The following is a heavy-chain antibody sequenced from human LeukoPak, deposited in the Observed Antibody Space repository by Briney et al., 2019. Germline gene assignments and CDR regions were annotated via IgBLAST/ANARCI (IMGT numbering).Heavy chain of an antibody. CDR2: ISSSSSYT. CDR3: ARRLPSDY. Sequence: GGSLRLSCVVSGYTFTNYWMSWIRQAPGKGLEWVSYISSSSSYTNYADSVKGRFTISRDNAKNSLYLQMNSLRAEDTAVYYCARRLPSDYWGQGTLVTVSS. J-gene: IGHJ4*02. V-gene: IGHV3-11*06. CDR1: GYTFTNYW. D-gene: IGHD4-11*01.